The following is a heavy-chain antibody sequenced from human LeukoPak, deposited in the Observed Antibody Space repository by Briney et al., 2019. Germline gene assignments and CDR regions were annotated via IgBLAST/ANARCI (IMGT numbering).Heavy chain of an antibody. J-gene: IGHJ6*03. CDR3: ARSERRAQKDTYYNHYYMDV. V-gene: IGHV4-59*11. CDR1: GGSIISHY. Sequence: SETLSLTCIVSGGSIISHYWSWIRQPPGKGLEWIGYIYFSGFTNYNPSLKSRVTLSVDTSNNQFSLRLNSVTAADTALYFCARSERRAQKDTYYNHYYMDVWGEGTTVTVSS. D-gene: IGHD6-25*01. CDR2: IYFSGFT.